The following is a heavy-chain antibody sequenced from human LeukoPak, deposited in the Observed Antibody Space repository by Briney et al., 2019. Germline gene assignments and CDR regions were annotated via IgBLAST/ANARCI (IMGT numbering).Heavy chain of an antibody. D-gene: IGHD6-19*01. CDR3: ARGIAVAGRVSGV. CDR1: GFTFDDYA. CDR2: ICWNSGTI. Sequence: GGSLRLSCAASGFTFDDYAMHWVRLAPGKGLEWVSGICWNSGTILYADSVRGRFTISRDNAKNSLYLQMNSLRAEDTAVYYCARGIAVAGRVSGVWGQGTTVTVSS. V-gene: IGHV3-9*01. J-gene: IGHJ6*02.